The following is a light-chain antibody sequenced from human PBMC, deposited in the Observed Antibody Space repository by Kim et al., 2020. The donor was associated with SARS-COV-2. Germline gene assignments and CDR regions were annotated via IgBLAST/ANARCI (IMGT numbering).Light chain of an antibody. J-gene: IGLJ1*01. CDR3: QSYDSSLSGYV. CDR1: SSITGAGYD. CDR2: GNS. V-gene: IGLV1-40*01. Sequence: QGVAISCTWRSSITGAGYDVNCYQQLPGTAPKLLIFGNSNRPSGVPDRFPGSKSGTSASLAITGLQAEDEADYYCQSYDSSLSGYVFGTGTKVTVL.